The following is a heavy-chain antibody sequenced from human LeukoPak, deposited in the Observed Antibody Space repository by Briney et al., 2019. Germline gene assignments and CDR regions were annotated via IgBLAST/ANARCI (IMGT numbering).Heavy chain of an antibody. CDR1: GFPFSSYA. CDR2: ISDSGGST. CDR3: ARDMDIPDY. V-gene: IGHV3-23*01. J-gene: IGHJ4*02. Sequence: GGSLRLSCAASGFPFSSYAMSWVRQAPGEGLEWVSGISDSGGSTYYADSVKGRFTISRDNSKNTLYPQMNSLRAEDTALYYCARDMDIPDYWGQGTLVTVSS. D-gene: IGHD5-12*01.